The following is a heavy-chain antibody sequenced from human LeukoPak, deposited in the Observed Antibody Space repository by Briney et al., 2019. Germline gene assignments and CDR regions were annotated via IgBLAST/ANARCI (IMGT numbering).Heavy chain of an antibody. Sequence: PSETLSLTCTVSGGSISSSSYYWGWIRQPPGKGLEWIGSMYYSGNTYYNPSLKSRVTISIDTSKHQFSLKLSSVTAADTAVYYCAREEGGHWFDPWGQGTLVTVSS. CDR1: GGSISSSSYY. CDR2: MYYSGNT. CDR3: AREEGGHWFDP. J-gene: IGHJ5*02. V-gene: IGHV4-39*01.